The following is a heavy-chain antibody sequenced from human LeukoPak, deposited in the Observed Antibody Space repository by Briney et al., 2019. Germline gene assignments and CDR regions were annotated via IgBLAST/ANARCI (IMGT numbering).Heavy chain of an antibody. J-gene: IGHJ4*02. CDR3: AKAIAGAGSDY. CDR1: GFTFSSYV. Sequence: GGSLRLSCAASGFTFSSYVTNWVRQAPGKGLEWVSTIGFRGYSTYYADSVKGRFTISRDNSKNTLYLQMNSLRAEDTAIYYCAKAIAGAGSDYWGQGTLVTVSS. CDR2: IGFRGYST. D-gene: IGHD6-13*01. V-gene: IGHV3-23*01.